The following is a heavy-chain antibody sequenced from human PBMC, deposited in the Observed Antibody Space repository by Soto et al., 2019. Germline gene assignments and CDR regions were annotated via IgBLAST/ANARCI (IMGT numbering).Heavy chain of an antibody. D-gene: IGHD3-22*01. V-gene: IGHV3-33*01. CDR2: IWFDGSKK. CDR3: ARAHTMMILDRFDP. J-gene: IGHJ5*02. CDR1: GFKFRNYA. Sequence: AGGSLRLSCAASGFKFRNYAIHWVRQAPGKGLEWLAVIWFDGSKKYYADSVKGRFTISRDNSKNTVYLDMNSLTADDSGVFYCARAHTMMILDRFDPWGHGTLVTVSS.